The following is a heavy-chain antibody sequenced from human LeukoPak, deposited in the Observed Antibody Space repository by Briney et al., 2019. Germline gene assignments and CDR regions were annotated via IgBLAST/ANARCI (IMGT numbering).Heavy chain of an antibody. D-gene: IGHD3-3*01. CDR3: ARSGSYYDFWSGSNPFDY. J-gene: IGHJ4*02. CDR1: GYTFTSYD. Sequence: ASVKVSCKASGYTFTSYDINWVRQATGQGLEWMGWMNPNSGNTGYAQKFQGRVTMTRNTSISTAYMELSSLRSEDTAVYYCARSGSYYDFWSGSNPFDYWGQGTLVTVSS. V-gene: IGHV1-8*01. CDR2: MNPNSGNT.